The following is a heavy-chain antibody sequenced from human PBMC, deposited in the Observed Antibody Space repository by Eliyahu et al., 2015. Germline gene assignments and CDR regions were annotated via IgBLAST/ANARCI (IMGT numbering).Heavy chain of an antibody. J-gene: IGHJ5*02. D-gene: IGHD5-18*01. V-gene: IGHV3-15*02. Sequence: EVQLVESGGALVKPGGSLXLSCAASGFIFSDAWMIWVRQGPGKGVEGGGRIKTTPEDGATDYAAPVKGRFTLSRDDSKNTLYLQMDSLKIEDTAVYYCTTDVPYTYGTSLTPWGPGTLVTVSS. CDR2: IKTTPEDGAT. CDR1: GFIFSDAW. CDR3: TTDVPYTYGTSLTP.